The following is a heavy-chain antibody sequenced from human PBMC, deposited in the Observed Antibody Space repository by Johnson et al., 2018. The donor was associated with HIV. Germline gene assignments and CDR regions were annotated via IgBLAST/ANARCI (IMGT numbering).Heavy chain of an antibody. V-gene: IGHV3-30*03. D-gene: IGHD3-22*01. CDR1: RFTFSSYG. CDR2: ISYDGSNK. Sequence: QVQLVESGGGLVKPGGSLRLSCAASRFTFSSYGMHWVRQAPGKGLEWVAVISYDGSNKYYADSVKGRFTISRDNSKNTLYLQMNSLKTEDTAVYYCTTAKWLLGAFDIWGQGTMVTVSS. J-gene: IGHJ3*02. CDR3: TTAKWLLGAFDI.